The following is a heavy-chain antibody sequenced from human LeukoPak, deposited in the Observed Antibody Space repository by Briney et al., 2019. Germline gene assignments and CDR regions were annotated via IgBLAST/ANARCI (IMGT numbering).Heavy chain of an antibody. J-gene: IGHJ5*02. D-gene: IGHD3-22*01. CDR1: GGSISGSSCY. CDR3: ARNISMILEPALRMKYNWFDP. Sequence: SETLSLTCIVSGGSISGSSCYWAWIRQPPGKGLEWIGSVFYSGSTSYNPSLKSRVTISVDTSENQFSLKVTSVTAADTAIYYCARNISMILEPALRMKYNWFDPWGQGTLVTVSS. CDR2: VFYSGST. V-gene: IGHV4-39*01.